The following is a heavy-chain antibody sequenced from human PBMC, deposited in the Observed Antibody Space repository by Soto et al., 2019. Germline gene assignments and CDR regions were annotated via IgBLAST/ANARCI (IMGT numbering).Heavy chain of an antibody. CDR2: INHSGST. CDR3: ARGEVYYYDSSGYSVFDY. D-gene: IGHD3-22*01. CDR1: GGSFSGYY. Sequence: SETLSLTCAVYGGSFSGYYWSWIRQPPGKGLEWIGEINHSGSTNYNPSLKSRVTISVDTSKNQFSLKLSSVTAADTAVYYCARGEVYYYDSSGYSVFDYWGQGTLVTVSS. V-gene: IGHV4-34*01. J-gene: IGHJ4*02.